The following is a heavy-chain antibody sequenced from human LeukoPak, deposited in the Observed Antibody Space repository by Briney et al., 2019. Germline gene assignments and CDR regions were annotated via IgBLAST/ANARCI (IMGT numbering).Heavy chain of an antibody. V-gene: IGHV3-23*01. CDR3: AKDPPNYYPDNGHYYRRGGDC. CDR1: GFTFSIYA. CDR2: TSSGGELT. Sequence: PGGSLRLSCAASGFTFSIYAMSWVRQGTGKGLEWVSSTSSGGELTFYADSVKGRFTISRHNSKNTPYLQMNSLRAEDTAVYYCAKDPPNYYPDNGHYYRRGGDCWGQGTLVTVSS. J-gene: IGHJ4*02. D-gene: IGHD3-10*01.